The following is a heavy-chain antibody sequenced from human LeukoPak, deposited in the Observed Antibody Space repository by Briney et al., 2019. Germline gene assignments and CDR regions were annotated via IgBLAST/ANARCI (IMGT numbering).Heavy chain of an antibody. D-gene: IGHD3-3*01. V-gene: IGHV3-30*02. CDR1: GFTFSSYA. CDR3: AKDLGDGFWSGYADF. CDR2: IWYGGSEGNK. J-gene: IGHJ4*02. Sequence: GGSLRLSCAASGFTFSSYAMHWVRQAPGKGLEWVAVIWYGGSEGNKYYADSVKGRFTISRDNSKNMLYLEMNSLRAEDTAVYYCAKDLGDGFWSGYADFWGQGTLVTVSS.